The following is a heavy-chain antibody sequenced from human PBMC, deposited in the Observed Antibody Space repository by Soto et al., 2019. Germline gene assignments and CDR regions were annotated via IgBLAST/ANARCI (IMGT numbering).Heavy chain of an antibody. Sequence: SETLSLTCTVSGGSISSSSYYWGWIRQPPGKGLELIWSIYYSGYTYYNPSLKSRVTISIDRSKDQFSLKLNSVTAADTAVYYCASDYGSGSYRFDYWGQGILVTVSS. CDR1: GGSISSSSYY. D-gene: IGHD3-10*01. CDR3: ASDYGSGSYRFDY. V-gene: IGHV4-39*07. J-gene: IGHJ4*02. CDR2: IYYSGYT.